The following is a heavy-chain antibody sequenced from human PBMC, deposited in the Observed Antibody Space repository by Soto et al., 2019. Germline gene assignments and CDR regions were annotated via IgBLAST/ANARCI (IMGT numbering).Heavy chain of an antibody. CDR1: GGSISSSSYY. V-gene: IGHV4-39*07. CDR2: IYYSGST. CDR3: ARVWGGAFDI. J-gene: IGHJ3*02. D-gene: IGHD3-10*01. Sequence: PSETLSLTCTVSGGSISSSSYYWGWIRQPPGKGLEWIGSIYYSGSTNYNHSLKSRVTISVDTSKNQFSLKLSSVTAADTAVYYCARVWGGAFDIWGQGTMVT.